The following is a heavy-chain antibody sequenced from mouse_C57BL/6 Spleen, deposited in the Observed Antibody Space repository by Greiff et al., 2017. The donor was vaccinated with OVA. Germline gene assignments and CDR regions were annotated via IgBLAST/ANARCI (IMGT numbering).Heavy chain of an antibody. Sequence: QVQLQQPGAELVKPGASVKLSCKASGYTFTSYWMHWVKQRPGQGLEWIGMIHPNSGSTNYNEKFKSKATLTVDKSSSTAYMQLSSLTSEDSAVYYCARELRLAWFAYWGKGTLVTVAA. D-gene: IGHD3-2*02. CDR2: IHPNSGST. V-gene: IGHV1-64*01. CDR1: GYTFTSYW. CDR3: ARELRLAWFAY. J-gene: IGHJ3*01.